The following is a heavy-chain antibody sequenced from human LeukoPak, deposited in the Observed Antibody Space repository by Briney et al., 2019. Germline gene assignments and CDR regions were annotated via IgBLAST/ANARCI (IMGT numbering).Heavy chain of an antibody. CDR1: GGSISSYY. Sequence: SSETLSLTCTVSGGSISSYYWSWIRQPPGKGLEWIGYIYYSGSTNYNPSLKSRVTISVDKSKNQFSLKLSSVTAADTAVYYCARDPNLRTGAFDIWGQGTMVTVSS. J-gene: IGHJ3*02. CDR3: ARDPNLRTGAFDI. D-gene: IGHD4-17*01. V-gene: IGHV4-59*12. CDR2: IYYSGST.